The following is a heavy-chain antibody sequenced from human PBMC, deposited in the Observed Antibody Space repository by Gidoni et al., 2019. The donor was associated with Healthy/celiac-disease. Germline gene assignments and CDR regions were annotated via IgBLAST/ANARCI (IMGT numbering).Heavy chain of an antibody. D-gene: IGHD6-19*01. Sequence: QLQLQESGPGLVKPSETLSLTCTVSGGSISSSSYYWGWIRQPPGTGLEWIGSIYYSGSTYYNPSLKSRVTISVDTSKNQFSLKLSSVTAADTAVYYCARHNWYSSGWYMLGTPPGGFFDYWGQGTLVTVSS. V-gene: IGHV4-39*01. CDR3: ARHNWYSSGWYMLGTPPGGFFDY. J-gene: IGHJ4*02. CDR2: IYYSGST. CDR1: GGSISSSSYY.